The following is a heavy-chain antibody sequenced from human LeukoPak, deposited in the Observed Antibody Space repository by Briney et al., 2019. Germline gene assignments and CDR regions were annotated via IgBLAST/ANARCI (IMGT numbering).Heavy chain of an antibody. CDR2: ISAYNGNT. CDR3: AGSVDGGHDAFDI. V-gene: IGHV1-18*01. D-gene: IGHD4-23*01. CDR1: GYTFTSYG. J-gene: IGHJ3*02. Sequence: ASVKVSCKASGYTFTSYGISWVRRAPGQGLEWMGWISAYNGNTNYAQKLQGRVTMTTDTSTSTAYMELRSLRSDDTAVYYCAGSVDGGHDAFDIWGQGTMVTVSS.